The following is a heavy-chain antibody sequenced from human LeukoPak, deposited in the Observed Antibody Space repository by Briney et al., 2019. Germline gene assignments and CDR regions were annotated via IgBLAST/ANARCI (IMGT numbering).Heavy chain of an antibody. CDR3: ARESVTAGLSHFDY. D-gene: IGHD2-21*02. J-gene: IGHJ4*02. CDR1: GGSISSYY. CDR2: IYYSGST. V-gene: IGHV4-59*01. Sequence: PSETLSLTCTVSGGSISSYYWSWIRQPPGKGLEWIGYIYYSGSTNYNPSLKSRVTISVDTSKNQFSLKLSSVTAADTAVYYCARESVTAGLSHFDYWGQGTLVTVSS.